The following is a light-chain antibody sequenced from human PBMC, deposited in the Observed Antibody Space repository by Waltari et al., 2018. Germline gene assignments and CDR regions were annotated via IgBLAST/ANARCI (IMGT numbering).Light chain of an antibody. CDR1: SSDVGGYNY. Sequence: QSALTQPPSASGSPGQPVTISCTGTSSDVGGYNYVSWFQQPPGKAPKVMIYEVSKRPSGVPDRFSGSKSGNTASLIVSGLQAEDEADYYCSSYAGSKFWVFGGGTKLTVL. CDR2: EVS. CDR3: SSYAGSKFWV. V-gene: IGLV2-8*01. J-gene: IGLJ3*02.